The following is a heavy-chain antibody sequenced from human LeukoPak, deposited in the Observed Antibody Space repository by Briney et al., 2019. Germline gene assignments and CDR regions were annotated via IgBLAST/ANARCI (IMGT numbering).Heavy chain of an antibody. CDR2: IYYSGST. CDR1: GGSISSGGYY. Sequence: SQTLSLTCTVSGGSISSGGYYWRWIRQHPGKGLEWIGYIYYSGSTYYNPSLKSRVTISVDTSKNQFSLKLSSVTAADTAVYYCARIKYCSSTSCLYYYYYMDVWGKGTTVTVSS. V-gene: IGHV4-31*03. D-gene: IGHD2-2*01. J-gene: IGHJ6*03. CDR3: ARIKYCSSTSCLYYYYYMDV.